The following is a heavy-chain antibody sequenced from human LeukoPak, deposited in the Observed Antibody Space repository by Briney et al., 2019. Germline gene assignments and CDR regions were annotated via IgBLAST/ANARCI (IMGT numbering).Heavy chain of an antibody. D-gene: IGHD4-17*01. CDR3: ARGPVTRFEI. J-gene: IGHJ3*02. CDR2: IYSGGST. CDR1: GFTVSSNY. V-gene: IGHV3-53*01. Sequence: PGGSLRLSCAASGFTVSSNYMSWVRQAPGKGLEWVSVIYSGGSTYYADSVKGRFTISRDNSNNTLYLQMNSLGAEDTAVYYCARGPVTRFEIWGQGTMVTVSS.